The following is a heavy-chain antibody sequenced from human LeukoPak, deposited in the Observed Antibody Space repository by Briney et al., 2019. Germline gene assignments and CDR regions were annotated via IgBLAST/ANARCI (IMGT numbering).Heavy chain of an antibody. CDR2: IYYSGST. Sequence: SETLSLTCTVSGGSLSSSSYYWGWIRQPPGKGLEWIGSIYYSGSTYYNPSLKSRVTISVDTSKNQFSLKLSSVTAADTAVYYCARLGGSSSPSWGQGTLVTVSP. D-gene: IGHD6-6*01. J-gene: IGHJ4*02. CDR3: ARLGGSSSPS. V-gene: IGHV4-39*01. CDR1: GGSLSSSSYY.